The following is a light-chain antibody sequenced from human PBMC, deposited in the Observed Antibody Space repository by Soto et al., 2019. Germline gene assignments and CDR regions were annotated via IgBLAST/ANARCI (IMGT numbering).Light chain of an antibody. CDR2: GAS. CDR1: QSVSSN. CDR3: PKYNNWPLT. Sequence: EIVVTQSPATLSVSPGERATLSCRASQSVSSNLAWYQQKPGQAPRLLIYGASTRATGIPARFSGSGSGTEFTLTISSLQPEDFAVYYCPKYNNWPLTFVGGTKLDIK. J-gene: IGKJ4*01. V-gene: IGKV3-15*01.